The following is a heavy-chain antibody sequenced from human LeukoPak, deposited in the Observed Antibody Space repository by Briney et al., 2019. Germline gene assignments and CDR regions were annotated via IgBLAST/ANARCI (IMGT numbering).Heavy chain of an antibody. V-gene: IGHV3-48*03. CDR3: VRDHNWSFDY. CDR1: GFTFSSYT. CDR2: AGGDI. J-gene: IGHJ4*02. Sequence: GGSLRLSCVASGFTFSSYTVNWVRQAPGKGPEWISYAGGDIYYADSVKGRFTMSRDVAQNSMYLQMHSLVVEDTAVYYCVRDHNWSFDYWGQGTLVTVPS. D-gene: IGHD1-1*01.